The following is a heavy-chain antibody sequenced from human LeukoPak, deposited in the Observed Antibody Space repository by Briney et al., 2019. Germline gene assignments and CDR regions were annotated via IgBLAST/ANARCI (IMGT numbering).Heavy chain of an antibody. J-gene: IGHJ4*02. D-gene: IGHD5-12*01. Sequence: SETLSLTCTVSGYSISSGYYWGWIRQPPGKGLEWIGSIYHSGSTYYNPSLKSRVTISVDTSKNQFSLKLSSVTAADTAVYYCARVGYSGYDCDDTWGQGTLVTVSS. CDR3: ARVGYSGYDCDDT. CDR2: IYHSGST. CDR1: GYSISSGYY. V-gene: IGHV4-38-2*02.